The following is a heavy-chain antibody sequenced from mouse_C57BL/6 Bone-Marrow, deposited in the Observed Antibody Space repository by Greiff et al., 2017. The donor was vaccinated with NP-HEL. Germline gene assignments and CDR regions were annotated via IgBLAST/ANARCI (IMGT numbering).Heavy chain of an antibody. CDR1: GYAFSSSW. CDR2: IYPGDGDT. J-gene: IGHJ2*01. V-gene: IGHV1-82*01. CDR3: ARVLRYFDY. Sequence: VKLMESGPELVKPGASVKISCKASGYAFSSSWMNWVKQRPGKGLEWIGRIYPGDGDTNYNGKFKGKATLTADKSSSTAYMQLSSLTSEDSAVYFCARVLRYFDYWGQGTTLTVSS.